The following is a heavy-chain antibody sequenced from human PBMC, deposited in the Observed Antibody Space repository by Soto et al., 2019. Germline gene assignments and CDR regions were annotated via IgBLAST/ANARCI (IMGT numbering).Heavy chain of an antibody. CDR1: GGSISSDSYY. CDR3: ARAGGYSGYADYYYYGMDV. CDR2: ISYSGST. D-gene: IGHD5-12*01. V-gene: IGHV4-39*07. Sequence: SETLSLTCTVSGGSISSDSYYWSWIRQSPEKGLEWIASISYSGSTYYNPTLKSRLIISVDTSKSQFSLKLSSVTAADTAVYYCARAGGYSGYADYYYYGMDVWGQGTTVT. J-gene: IGHJ6*02.